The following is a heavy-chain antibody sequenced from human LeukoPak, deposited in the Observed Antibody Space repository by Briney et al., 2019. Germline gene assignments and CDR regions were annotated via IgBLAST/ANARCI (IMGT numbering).Heavy chain of an antibody. Sequence: SETLSLTCTVSGGSISSGDYYRTWIRQPPGKGLEWIGYIYYSGSTYYNPSLKSRVTISVDTSKNQFSLRLRSVTAADTAVYYCAKDSKHQVLMNSYYGMDVWGQGTTATVSS. CDR2: IYYSGST. V-gene: IGHV4-30-4*01. D-gene: IGHD2-8*01. CDR1: GGSISSGDYY. CDR3: AKDSKHQVLMNSYYGMDV. J-gene: IGHJ6*02.